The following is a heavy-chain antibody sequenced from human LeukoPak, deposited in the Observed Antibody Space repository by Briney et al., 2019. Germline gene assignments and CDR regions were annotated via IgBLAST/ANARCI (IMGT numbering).Heavy chain of an antibody. CDR1: GFTFSSYW. Sequence: AGGSLRLSCAASGFTFSSYWMSWVRQAPGKGLEWVANIKKDGSETYYVDSVKGRFTISRDDAKNSVYLQMNSLRAEDTAVYFCASDSAVAAWDYWGQGTLVTVSS. CDR3: ASDSAVAAWDY. V-gene: IGHV3-7*01. J-gene: IGHJ4*02. CDR2: IKKDGSET. D-gene: IGHD6-19*01.